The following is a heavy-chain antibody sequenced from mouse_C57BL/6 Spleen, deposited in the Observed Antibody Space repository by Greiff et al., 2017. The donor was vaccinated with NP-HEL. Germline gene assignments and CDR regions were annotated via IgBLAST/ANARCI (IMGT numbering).Heavy chain of an antibody. V-gene: IGHV1-81*01. CDR3: ARPPYPEAWFAY. Sequence: QVQLKESGAELARPGASVKLSCKASGYTFTSYGISWVKQRTGQGLEWIGEIYPRSGNTYYNEKFKGKATLTADKSSSTAYMELRSLTSEDSAVYFWARPPYPEAWFAYWGQGTLVTVSA. J-gene: IGHJ3*01. CDR2: IYPRSGNT. CDR1: GYTFTSYG. D-gene: IGHD2-10*01.